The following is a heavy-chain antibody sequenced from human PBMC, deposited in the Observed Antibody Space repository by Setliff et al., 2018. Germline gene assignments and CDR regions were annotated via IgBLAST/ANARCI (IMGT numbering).Heavy chain of an antibody. CDR1: GGSISSGSYY. CDR3: VTAASARSRWYDMGWFDP. Sequence: SETLSLTCTVSGGSISSGSYYWTWIRQPAGKGLEWIGHFYTSGITSYNPSLKSRVTISVDTSKNQFSLKLSSVAAADTAVYYCVTAASARSRWYDMGWFDPWGQGTLVTVSS. D-gene: IGHD3-22*01. J-gene: IGHJ5*02. V-gene: IGHV4-61*09. CDR2: FYTSGIT.